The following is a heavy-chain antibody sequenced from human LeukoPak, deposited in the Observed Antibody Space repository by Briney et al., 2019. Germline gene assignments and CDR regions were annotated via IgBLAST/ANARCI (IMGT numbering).Heavy chain of an antibody. CDR2: IYYSGST. Sequence: SETLSLTCPVSGGSVSSRSYYWSWIRQPPGKGLELNGDIYYSGSTNHNPSLKSRVTISVDTSKNQFSLKLSSVTAADTAVYYCARGRPVYYDSSGYHDYWGQGTRVTVSS. CDR3: ARGRPVYYDSSGYHDY. J-gene: IGHJ4*02. CDR1: GGSVSSRSYY. V-gene: IGHV4-61*01. D-gene: IGHD3-22*01.